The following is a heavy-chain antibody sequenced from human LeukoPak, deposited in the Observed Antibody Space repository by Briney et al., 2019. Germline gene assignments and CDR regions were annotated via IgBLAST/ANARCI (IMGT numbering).Heavy chain of an antibody. V-gene: IGHV4-61*01. CDR1: GGSVSSGSYY. Sequence: SETLSLTSTVSGGSVSSGSYYWSWIRQPPGKGLEWSGYIYYSGSTNYNPSLKSRVTISVDTSKNQFSLKLSSVTAADTAVYYCARDRDGDYVWGQGTLVTVSS. CDR3: ARDRDGDYV. J-gene: IGHJ1*01. D-gene: IGHD4-17*01. CDR2: IYYSGST.